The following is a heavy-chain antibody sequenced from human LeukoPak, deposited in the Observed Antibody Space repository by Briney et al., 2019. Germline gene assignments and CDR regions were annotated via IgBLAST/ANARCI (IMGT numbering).Heavy chain of an antibody. CDR1: GYTFTSYY. CDR3: ARAWSAGFGVLRYNWVDP. Sequence: ASVKVSSKASGYTFTSYYMHWVRQAPGQGLEWMGIINPSGGSTSYAQKFQGRVTMTRDTSTSTVYMELSSLRSEDTAVYYCARAWSAGFGVLRYNWVDPWGQGTLVTVSS. D-gene: IGHD3-3*01. J-gene: IGHJ5*02. CDR2: INPSGGST. V-gene: IGHV1-46*01.